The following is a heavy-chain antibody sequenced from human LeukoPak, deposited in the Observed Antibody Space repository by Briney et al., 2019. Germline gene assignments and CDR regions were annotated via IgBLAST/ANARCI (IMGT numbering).Heavy chain of an antibody. Sequence: GESLRISCRASGYTFTRNWIGWVRQMPGKGPEWMGIIYLGDSDTRYSPSFEGQVTISADKSISTAYLQWNSLRASDTAMYYCVRHHNYAFDYWGQGTLVTVSS. CDR3: VRHHNYAFDY. V-gene: IGHV5-51*01. CDR2: IYLGDSDT. CDR1: GYTFTRNW. J-gene: IGHJ4*02. D-gene: IGHD5-18*01.